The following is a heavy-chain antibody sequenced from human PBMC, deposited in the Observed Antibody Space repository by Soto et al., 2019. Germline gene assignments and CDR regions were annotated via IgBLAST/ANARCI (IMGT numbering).Heavy chain of an antibody. Sequence: SETXSLTCTFSVGSISSYYWSWIRQPAGKGLEWIGRIYTSGSTNYNPSLKSRVTMSVDTSKNQFSLKLSSVTAADTAVYYCARVYSGSYYEFEYWGQGTLVNVS. V-gene: IGHV4-4*07. CDR2: IYTSGST. CDR3: ARVYSGSYYEFEY. J-gene: IGHJ4*02. D-gene: IGHD1-26*01. CDR1: VGSISSYY.